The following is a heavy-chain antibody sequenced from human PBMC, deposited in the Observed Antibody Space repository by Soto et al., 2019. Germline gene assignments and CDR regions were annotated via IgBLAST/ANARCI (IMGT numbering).Heavy chain of an antibody. V-gene: IGHV3-49*03. CDR3: ARDVASYDYGDFYGMDV. D-gene: IGHD4-17*01. CDR2: IRSKAYGGTT. CDR1: GFTFGYYT. Sequence: LRLSCTPSGFTFGYYTMAWFLQAPGVGLEWVSFIRSKAYGGTTEYAASVKGRFTISRDDSKSIAYLQMNRLQSEDTAVYYCARDVASYDYGDFYGMDVWGQGTTVTVSS. J-gene: IGHJ6*02.